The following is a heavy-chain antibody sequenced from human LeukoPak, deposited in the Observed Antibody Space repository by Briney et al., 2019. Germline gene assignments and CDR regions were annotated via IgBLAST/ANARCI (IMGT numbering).Heavy chain of an antibody. CDR1: GGSISGYY. V-gene: IGHV4-59*01. D-gene: IGHD3-16*01. CDR2: IYYTGRA. J-gene: IGHJ6*02. CDR3: ERFGVDYGMDV. Sequence: SETLSLTCTVSGGSISGYYWTWIRQPPGKGLEWIGQIYYTGRADYNPSLKSRITISVDTSKNQISLRLSSVTAADTAIYYCERFGVDYGMDVWGQGTTVTVSS.